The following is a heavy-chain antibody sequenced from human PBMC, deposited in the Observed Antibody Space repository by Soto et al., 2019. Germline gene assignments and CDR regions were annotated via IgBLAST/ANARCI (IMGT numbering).Heavy chain of an antibody. Sequence: GGSLRLSCAASGFTFSSYSMNWVRQAPGKGLEWVSYISSSSSTIYYADSVKGRFPISRDNAKNSLYLQMNSLRAEDTAVYYCARGYCSGGRCYLSYYYYYMDVWGKGTTVTVSS. J-gene: IGHJ6*03. D-gene: IGHD2-15*01. V-gene: IGHV3-48*01. CDR3: ARGYCSGGRCYLSYYYYYMDV. CDR1: GFTFSSYS. CDR2: ISSSSSTI.